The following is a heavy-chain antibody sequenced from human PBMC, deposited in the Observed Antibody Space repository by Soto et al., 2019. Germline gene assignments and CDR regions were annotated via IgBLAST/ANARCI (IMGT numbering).Heavy chain of an antibody. CDR3: ARSLLDEYSSSWRSAYYVMAV. Sequence: ASVKVSCKASGFTFSAYYIYWVRQAPGQGLEWIGWINPNSGGTNNAQKFQGRVTMTRDTSTSTVYMELSALISDDTAVYFCARSLLDEYSSSWRSAYYVMAVWGQGTTVTVSS. J-gene: IGHJ6*02. D-gene: IGHD2-2*01. V-gene: IGHV1-2*02. CDR1: GFTFSAYY. CDR2: INPNSGGT.